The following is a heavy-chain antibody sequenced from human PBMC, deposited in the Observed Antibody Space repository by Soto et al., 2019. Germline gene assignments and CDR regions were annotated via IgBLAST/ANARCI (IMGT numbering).Heavy chain of an antibody. Sequence: QVQLVESGGGVVQPGRSLRLSCAASGFTFSSYGMHWVRQAPGKGLEWVAVISYDGSNKYYADSVKGRFTISRDNSKNTLYLQMNSLRAEDTAVYYCAKSTSVTDYDSSGYYYVRPDYWGQGTLVTVSS. CDR3: AKSTSVTDYDSSGYYYVRPDY. D-gene: IGHD3-22*01. CDR2: ISYDGSNK. J-gene: IGHJ4*02. CDR1: GFTFSSYG. V-gene: IGHV3-30*18.